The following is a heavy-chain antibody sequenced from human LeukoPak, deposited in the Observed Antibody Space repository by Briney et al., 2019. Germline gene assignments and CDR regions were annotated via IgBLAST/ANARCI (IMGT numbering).Heavy chain of an antibody. CDR3: ATMVTANYDSSGYYIHPFDY. V-gene: IGHV4-59*04. CDR1: GGSISSYY. D-gene: IGHD3-22*01. Sequence: SETLSLTRTVSGGSISSYYWSWIRQPPGKGLDWIGSIYHSGSTYYNPSLKSRVTISVDTSKNQFSLKLSSVTAADTAVYYCATMVTANYDSSGYYIHPFDYWGQGTLVTVSS. J-gene: IGHJ4*02. CDR2: IYHSGST.